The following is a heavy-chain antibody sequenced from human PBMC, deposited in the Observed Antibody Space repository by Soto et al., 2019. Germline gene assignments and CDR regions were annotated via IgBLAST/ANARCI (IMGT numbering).Heavy chain of an antibody. CDR1: GFSLSTSGVD. D-gene: IGHD6-6*01. V-gene: IGHV2-5*02. J-gene: IGHJ4*02. CDR3: AHRRPYSNSPEYFFDY. CDR2: IYWDDDK. Sequence: QITLKESGPTLVKPTQTLTLTCTFSGFSLSTSGVDVGWIRQPPGKALEWLALIYWDDDKRYKPSLKSRLTLTKGPSRNQVVLTMTNMDPLDTATYYCAHRRPYSNSPEYFFDYWGQGTLVTVSS.